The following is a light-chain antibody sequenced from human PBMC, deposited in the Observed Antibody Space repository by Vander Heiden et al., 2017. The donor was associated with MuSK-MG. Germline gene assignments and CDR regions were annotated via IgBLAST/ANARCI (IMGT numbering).Light chain of an antibody. J-gene: IGKJ4*01. CDR3: QQDGSSPLT. CDR2: DAS. V-gene: IGKV3D-20*01. CDR1: QSVSSSY. Sequence: EIVLTRSPATLSLSPGERATLSCGASQSVSSSYLAWYQQKPGRAPRLLLYDASSRATGIPDRISGSGSGTAFTLTISRLEPEDFAVYYCQQDGSSPLTFGGGTKVEIK.